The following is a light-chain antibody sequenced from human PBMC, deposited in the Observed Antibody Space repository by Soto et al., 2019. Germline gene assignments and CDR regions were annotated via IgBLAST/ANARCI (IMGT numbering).Light chain of an antibody. V-gene: IGLV2-8*01. J-gene: IGLJ3*02. Sequence: QSVLTQPPSASGSLGQSVTFSCTGTSSDVGGYNYVSWYQQHPGKAPKLIIYEVHKRPPGVPDRFSGSKSGNTASLTVSGLQAEDEADYHCSSYGGNDGVFGGGTKLTVL. CDR1: SSDVGGYNY. CDR2: EVH. CDR3: SSYGGNDGV.